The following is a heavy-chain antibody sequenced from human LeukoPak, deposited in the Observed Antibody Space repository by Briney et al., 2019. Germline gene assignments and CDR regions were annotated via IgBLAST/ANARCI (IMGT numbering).Heavy chain of an antibody. CDR2: ISAYNGNT. CDR1: GYTFTSCG. D-gene: IGHD3-22*01. J-gene: IGHJ4*02. Sequence: ASVKVSCKASGYTFTSCGISWVRQAPGQGLEWMGWISAYNGNTNYAQKLQGRVTMTTDTSTSTAYMELRSLRSDDTAVYYCARDAPDDSSGYYFDYWGQGTLVTVSS. V-gene: IGHV1-18*01. CDR3: ARDAPDDSSGYYFDY.